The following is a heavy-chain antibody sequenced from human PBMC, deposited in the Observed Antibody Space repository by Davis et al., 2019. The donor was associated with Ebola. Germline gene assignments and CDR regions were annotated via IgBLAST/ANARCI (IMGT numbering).Heavy chain of an antibody. Sequence: GESLKISCAASGFTFSSYAMSWVRQAPGKGLEWVSAISGSGGSTYYADSVKGRFTISRDNSKNTLYLQMNSLRAEDTAVYYCARLYGDLYYYGMDVWGQGTTVTVSS. J-gene: IGHJ6*02. V-gene: IGHV3-23*01. CDR3: ARLYGDLYYYGMDV. CDR2: ISGSGGST. CDR1: GFTFSSYA. D-gene: IGHD4-17*01.